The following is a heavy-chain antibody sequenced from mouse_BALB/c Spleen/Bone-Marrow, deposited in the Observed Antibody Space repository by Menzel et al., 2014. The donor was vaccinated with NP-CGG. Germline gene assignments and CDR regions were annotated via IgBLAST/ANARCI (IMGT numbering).Heavy chain of an antibody. V-gene: IGHV1S41*01. D-gene: IGHD2-10*02. CDR3: ARGYDNSAWFAY. J-gene: IGHJ3*01. CDR1: GYTFTSYW. Sequence: DLVKPGASVKLSCKASGYTFTSYWINWIKQRPGQGLEWIGRIAPGSGNTYYNEMFKGKATLTVDTSSSTAYIQLSCLSSEDSAVYFCARGYDNSAWFAYWGQGTLVTVSA. CDR2: IAPGSGNT.